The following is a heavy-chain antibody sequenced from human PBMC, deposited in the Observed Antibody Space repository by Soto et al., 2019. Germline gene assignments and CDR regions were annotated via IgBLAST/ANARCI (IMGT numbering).Heavy chain of an antibody. Sequence: GGSLRLSCTASGFTFGDNAMSWFRQAPGKGLEWVGFIRSKAYGGTTEYAASVTGRFTILRDDSKSIAYLQMNSLRTEDTAVFYCTRTLAYNGYDPGGDWFDPWGPGTLVTVPS. J-gene: IGHJ5*02. CDR3: TRTLAYNGYDPGGDWFDP. CDR2: IRSKAYGGTT. CDR1: GFTFGDNA. D-gene: IGHD5-12*01. V-gene: IGHV3-49*03.